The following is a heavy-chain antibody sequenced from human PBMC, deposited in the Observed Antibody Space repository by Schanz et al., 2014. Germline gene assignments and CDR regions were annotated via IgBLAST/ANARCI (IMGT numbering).Heavy chain of an antibody. Sequence: EVQLVESGGGLVKSGGSLRLSCATSGFIFTSYSMHWVRQAPGKGLEWVSSISSSSNYYYYADSVKGRFTISRDAAKDSLFLQMTSLRADDTAVYYCAKVREWWPYYFDYWGQGTLVTVSS. CDR3: AKVREWWPYYFDY. CDR2: ISSSSNYY. V-gene: IGHV3-21*04. CDR1: GFIFTSYS. J-gene: IGHJ4*02. D-gene: IGHD2-15*01.